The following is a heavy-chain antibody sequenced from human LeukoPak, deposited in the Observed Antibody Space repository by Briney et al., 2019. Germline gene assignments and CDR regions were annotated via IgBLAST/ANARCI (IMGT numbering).Heavy chain of an antibody. Sequence: KASETLSLTCGVAGASVSGTAYYWGWIRQPPGKGLEWIGSIGHSGSTYYNPSLKSRASISVDTSKNQFSLQLSSVSAADTAVYFCATVRQRYTSGRSYHHAYWGQGALVSVSS. D-gene: IGHD6-25*01. V-gene: IGHV4-39*01. CDR3: ATVRQRYTSGRSYHHAY. J-gene: IGHJ4*02. CDR1: GASVSGTAYY. CDR2: IGHSGST.